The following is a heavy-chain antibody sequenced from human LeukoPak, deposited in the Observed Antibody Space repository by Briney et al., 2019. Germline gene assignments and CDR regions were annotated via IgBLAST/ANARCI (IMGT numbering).Heavy chain of an antibody. CDR3: AREVGTIMVNWFDP. J-gene: IGHJ5*02. Sequence: PSETLSLTCTVSGGSISSYYWSWIRQPAGKGLKWIGSIYTSGSTNYNPSLKSRVTMSVDTSKNQFSLKLSSVTAADTAVYYCAREVGTIMVNWFDPWGQGTLVTVSS. CDR2: IYTSGST. CDR1: GGSISSYY. D-gene: IGHD3-3*01. V-gene: IGHV4-4*07.